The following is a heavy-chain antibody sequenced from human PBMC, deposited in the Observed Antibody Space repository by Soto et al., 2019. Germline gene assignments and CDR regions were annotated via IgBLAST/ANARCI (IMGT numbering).Heavy chain of an antibody. Sequence: QVQLVQSGADVKKPGASVKVSCKTSGYNFIENAVHWVRQAPGQGLEWMGWINCDNGNTKYSRKMQGRLTISRDKSATTVYMELSALTSEDTAVYFCARGWEVPDATIDYWGQGTLVTVSS. CDR3: ARGWEVPDATIDY. J-gene: IGHJ4*02. CDR1: GYNFIENA. V-gene: IGHV1-3*01. CDR2: INCDNGNT. D-gene: IGHD2-2*01.